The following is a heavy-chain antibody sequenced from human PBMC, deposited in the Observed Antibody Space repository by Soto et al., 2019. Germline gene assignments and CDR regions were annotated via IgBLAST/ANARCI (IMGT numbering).Heavy chain of an antibody. J-gene: IGHJ2*01. CDR3: ARASHLGYLEL. CDR2: IIRMFGTA. D-gene: IGHD3-3*01. CDR1: GGTFSNFA. Sequence: QVQLVQSGAEVKKPGSSVKVSCKASGGTFSNFAIYWVRQAPGQGLEWMGGIIRMFGTANYAQKLQGRVTITADDSTSTAYMELSSLRSDDTAIYYCARASHLGYLELWGRGTLVSVSS. V-gene: IGHV1-69*12.